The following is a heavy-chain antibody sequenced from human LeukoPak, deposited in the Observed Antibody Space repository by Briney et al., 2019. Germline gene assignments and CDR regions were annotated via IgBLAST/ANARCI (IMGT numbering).Heavy chain of an antibody. CDR1: GGSISSSSYY. J-gene: IGHJ3*02. CDR2: IDYSGSI. CDR3: ARHLKATGAFDI. D-gene: IGHD3-9*01. Sequence: SETLSLICTVSGGSISSSSYYWGWIRQPPGKGLEWIGSIDYSGSIYYNPSLKSRVTISVDTSKNQFSLKLSSVTAADTAVYHCARHLKATGAFDIWGQGTMVTV. V-gene: IGHV4-39*01.